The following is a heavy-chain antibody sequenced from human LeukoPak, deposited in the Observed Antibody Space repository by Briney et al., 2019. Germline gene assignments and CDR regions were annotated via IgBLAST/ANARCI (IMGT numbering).Heavy chain of an antibody. V-gene: IGHV3-21*01. J-gene: IGHJ6*04. CDR2: ISSSSSYI. CDR1: GFIFSSYA. CDR3: AELGITMIGGV. Sequence: GGSLRLSCAASGFIFSSYAMSWVRQAPGKGLEWVSSISSSSSYIYYADPVKGRFTISRDNAKNSLYLQMNSLRAEDTAVYYCAELGITMIGGVWGKGTTVTISS. D-gene: IGHD3-10*02.